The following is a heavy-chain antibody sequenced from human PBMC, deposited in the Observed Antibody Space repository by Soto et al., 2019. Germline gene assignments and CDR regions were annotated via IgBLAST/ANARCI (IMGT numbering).Heavy chain of an antibody. CDR1: SGSLSGYY. CDR2: ISQSGNT. D-gene: IGHD6-25*01. Sequence: SETLSLTCSIYSGSLSGYYWSWIRQPPGKGLEWIGEISQSGNTNYSPSLKSRVSISIDTSKKQFSLNLASVSAADTAVYYCARAPKVSGSPQTRPDFWGQGSLVTGSS. V-gene: IGHV4-34*01. J-gene: IGHJ4*02. CDR3: ARAPKVSGSPQTRPDF.